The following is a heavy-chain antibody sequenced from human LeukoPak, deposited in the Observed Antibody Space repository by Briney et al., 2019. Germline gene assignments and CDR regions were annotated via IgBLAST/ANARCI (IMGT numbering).Heavy chain of an antibody. CDR2: IKQDGSEK. Sequence: GGSLRLSCAASGFTFSSYWMSWVRQAPGKGLEWVANIKQDGSEKYYMDSVKGRLTVSRDNAQNSVYLQMNSLRAEDTAVYYCATSRSFDYWGQGTLVTVSS. V-gene: IGHV3-7*03. CDR3: ATSRSFDY. CDR1: GFTFSSYW. J-gene: IGHJ4*02.